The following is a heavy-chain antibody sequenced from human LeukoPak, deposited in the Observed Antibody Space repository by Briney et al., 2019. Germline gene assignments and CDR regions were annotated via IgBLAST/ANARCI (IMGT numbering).Heavy chain of an antibody. V-gene: IGHV3-13*01. CDR3: ARGGMQVSGIDEFDY. CDR2: IGIRGDT. Sequence: GGSLRLSCAASGFTFIDYDMHWVRHAIGKALEWVSAIGIRGDTHYSGSVKGRFTISRENAESSLHLQMNSLRAEDTAVYYCARGGMQVSGIDEFDYWGQGTLVAVCS. D-gene: IGHD6-19*01. CDR1: GFTFIDYD. J-gene: IGHJ4*02.